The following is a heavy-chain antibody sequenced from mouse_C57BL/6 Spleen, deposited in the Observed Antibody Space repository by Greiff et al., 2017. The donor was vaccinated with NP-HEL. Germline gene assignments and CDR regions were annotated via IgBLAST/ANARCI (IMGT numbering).Heavy chain of an antibody. Sequence: DVKLQESGPGLVKPSQSLSLTCSVTGYSITSGYYWNWIRQFPGNKLEWMGYISYDGSNNYNPSLKNRISITRDTSKNQFFLKLNSVTTEDTATYYCARLTFSYAMDYWGQGTSVTVSS. V-gene: IGHV3-6*01. CDR1: GYSITSGYY. CDR2: ISYDGSN. J-gene: IGHJ4*01. CDR3: ARLTFSYAMDY.